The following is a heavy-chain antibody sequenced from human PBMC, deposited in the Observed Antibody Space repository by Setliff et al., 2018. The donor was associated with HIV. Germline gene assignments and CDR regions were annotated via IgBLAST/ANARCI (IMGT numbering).Heavy chain of an antibody. CDR3: ARDRPPSTVDMLGAFDR. D-gene: IGHD4-17*01. Sequence: LSLTCTVSHGSISPFYWSWMRQPPGKGLEWIGYIFYTGTTKYNPSLKCRVSMSVDMSKNQLSLKLKSVTAADTAVYYCARDRPPSTVDMLGAFDRWGQGTKVTVSS. V-gene: IGHV4-59*01. J-gene: IGHJ3*02. CDR2: IFYTGTT. CDR1: HGSISPFY.